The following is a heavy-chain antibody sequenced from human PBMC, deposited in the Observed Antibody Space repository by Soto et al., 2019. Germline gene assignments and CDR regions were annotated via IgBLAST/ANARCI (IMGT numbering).Heavy chain of an antibody. CDR3: AKVTGLVDPFDY. CDR2: IRSGGGST. Sequence: EVQLLESGGGLVQPGGSLRPSCAASGFTFSSYGMSWVRQAPGKGLEWVSAIRSGGGSTYYADSVKGRFTISRDNSKNTLYLQMNSLRAEDTAIYYCAKVTGLVDPFDYWGQGTLVTVSS. J-gene: IGHJ4*02. CDR1: GFTFSSYG. V-gene: IGHV3-23*01. D-gene: IGHD2-8*02.